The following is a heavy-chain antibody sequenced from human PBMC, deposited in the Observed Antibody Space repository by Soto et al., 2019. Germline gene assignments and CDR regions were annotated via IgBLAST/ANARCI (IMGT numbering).Heavy chain of an antibody. V-gene: IGHV3-23*01. D-gene: IGHD1-1*01. CDR2: ISDTGGDS. Sequence: GGSLRLSGEASVFTFINYAMSWVRQSPGKGLEWVSSISDTGGDSYYADSMDGRFTVSRDNSKNTLYLQINSLRAEDMAIYYCVRDLYRSATMPCLDHWGQGALVTVSS. J-gene: IGHJ4*02. CDR3: VRDLYRSATMPCLDH. CDR1: VFTFINYA.